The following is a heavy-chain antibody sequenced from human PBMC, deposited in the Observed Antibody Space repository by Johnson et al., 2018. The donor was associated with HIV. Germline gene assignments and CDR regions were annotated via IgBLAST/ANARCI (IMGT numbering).Heavy chain of an antibody. Sequence: VQLVESGGGLVQPGGSLRLSCAASGFTFSSYAMTRVRQAPGKGLEWVSAISGSGGSTYYADSVKGQFTISRDNSKNTLYLQMNSLRAEDTAVYYCARAIDQGYSSGWSSDVYDIWGQGTMVTVSA. D-gene: IGHD6-19*01. V-gene: IGHV3-23*04. J-gene: IGHJ3*02. CDR2: ISGSGGST. CDR3: ARAIDQGYSSGWSSDVYDI. CDR1: GFTFSSYA.